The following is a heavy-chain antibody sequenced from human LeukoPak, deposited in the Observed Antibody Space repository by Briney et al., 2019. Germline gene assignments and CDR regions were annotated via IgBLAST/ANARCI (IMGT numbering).Heavy chain of an antibody. CDR1: GFTFSSYS. Sequence: GGSLRLSCAASGFTFSSYSMNWVRQAPGKGLEWVSYISSSSSTIYYADSVKGRFTISRDNAKNSLYLQMNSLRDEGTAVYYCARAVDTAMAPVGYYYGMDVWGQGTTVTVSS. V-gene: IGHV3-48*02. CDR2: ISSSSSTI. D-gene: IGHD5-18*01. CDR3: ARAVDTAMAPVGYYYGMDV. J-gene: IGHJ6*02.